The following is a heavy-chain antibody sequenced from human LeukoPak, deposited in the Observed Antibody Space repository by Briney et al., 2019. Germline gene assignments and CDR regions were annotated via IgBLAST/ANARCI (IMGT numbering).Heavy chain of an antibody. CDR3: AREVSGYRFDY. Sequence: SETLSLTCTVSGGSISSYYWSWIRQPPGKGLEWIGYIYYSGSTNYNPSLKSRVTISVATSKNQFSLKLSSVTAADTAVYYCAREVSGYRFDYWGQGTLVTVSS. V-gene: IGHV4-59*01. D-gene: IGHD3-3*01. CDR2: IYYSGST. CDR1: GGSISSYY. J-gene: IGHJ4*02.